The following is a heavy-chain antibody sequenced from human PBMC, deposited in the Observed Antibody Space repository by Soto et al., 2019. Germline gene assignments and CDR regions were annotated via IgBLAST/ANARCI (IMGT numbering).Heavy chain of an antibody. J-gene: IGHJ6*02. CDR3: AKDGDGLYYAMDV. CDR2: ISYDGSNK. CDR1: GFTFSSYG. D-gene: IGHD5-12*01. Sequence: QVQLVESGGGVVQPGRSLRLSCAASGFTFSSYGMQWVRQAPGKGLEWVAVISYDGSNKYYADSVKGRFTISRDNSKNTLYLQMNSLRDEDTAVYYCAKDGDGLYYAMDVWGQGTTVTVSS. V-gene: IGHV3-30*18.